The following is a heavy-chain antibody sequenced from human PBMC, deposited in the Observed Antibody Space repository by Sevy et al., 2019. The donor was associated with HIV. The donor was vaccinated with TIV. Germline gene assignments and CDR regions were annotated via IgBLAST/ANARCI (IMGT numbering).Heavy chain of an antibody. D-gene: IGHD1-26*01. CDR2: MTSSGSYI. CDR1: GFTFSTST. J-gene: IGHJ4*02. Sequence: GGSLRLSCAASGFTFSTSTMNWVRQAPGKGLEWVSLMTSSGSYILYADSVKGRFTISRDNDKNSVFLQMNSLRVEDTAVYYCVRGGWNYWGQGTLVTVSS. CDR3: VRGGWNY. V-gene: IGHV3-21*01.